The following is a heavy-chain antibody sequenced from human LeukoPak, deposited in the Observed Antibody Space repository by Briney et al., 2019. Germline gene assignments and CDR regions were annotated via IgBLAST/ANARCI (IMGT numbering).Heavy chain of an antibody. V-gene: IGHV1-8*01. D-gene: IGHD5-18*01. Sequence: ASVKVSCKASGYTLTNYDMNWVRQATGQGLEWMGWMNPNSGNTGYAQQFQGRVTMTRNTSISTAYMELRSLRSDDTAVYYCARDNVDTAMVKDYWGQGTLVTVSS. CDR2: MNPNSGNT. CDR1: GYTLTNYD. CDR3: ARDNVDTAMVKDY. J-gene: IGHJ4*02.